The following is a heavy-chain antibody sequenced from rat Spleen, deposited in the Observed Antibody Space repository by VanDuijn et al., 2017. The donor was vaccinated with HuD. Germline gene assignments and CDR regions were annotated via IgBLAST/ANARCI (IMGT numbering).Heavy chain of an antibody. V-gene: IGHV5-25*01. CDR2: ISTGGGNT. D-gene: IGHD1-7*01. Sequence: EVQLVESDGGLVQPGRSLKLSCAASGFTFSDYYMAWVRQAPTKGLEWVASISTGGGNTYYRDSVKGRFTISRDNAESIVYLQMNSLKSEDTATYYCAVAGYGYWGQGVMVTVSS. CDR1: GFTFSDYY. J-gene: IGHJ2*01. CDR3: AVAGYGY.